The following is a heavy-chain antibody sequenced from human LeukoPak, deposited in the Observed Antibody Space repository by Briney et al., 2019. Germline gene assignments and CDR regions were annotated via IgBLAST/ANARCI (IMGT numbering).Heavy chain of an antibody. Sequence: GGSLRLSCAASGFTFSSYGMSWVRQAPGKGLEWVSAISGSGGSTYYADSVKGRFTISRDNSKSTLYLQMNSLRAEDTAVYYCAKDVVALLRYFEHWGQGTLVTVSA. V-gene: IGHV3-23*01. CDR3: AKDVVALLRYFEH. D-gene: IGHD3-9*01. CDR2: ISGSGGST. J-gene: IGHJ4*02. CDR1: GFTFSSYG.